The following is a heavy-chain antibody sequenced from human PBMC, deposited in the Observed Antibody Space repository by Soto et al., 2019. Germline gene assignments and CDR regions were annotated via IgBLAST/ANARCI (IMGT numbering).Heavy chain of an antibody. CDR2: IYYSGST. D-gene: IGHD2-2*02. CDR3: AVVPAAIGYFRFFDP. J-gene: IGHJ5*02. Sequence: SESLSLACTVSGGSISSGDYYWSWIRQPPGKGLEWIGYIYYSGSTYYNPSLKSRVTISVDTSKNQFSLKLSSVTAADTAVYYCAVVPAAIGYFRFFDPWGQGTLVTVSS. CDR1: GGSISSGDYY. V-gene: IGHV4-30-4*01.